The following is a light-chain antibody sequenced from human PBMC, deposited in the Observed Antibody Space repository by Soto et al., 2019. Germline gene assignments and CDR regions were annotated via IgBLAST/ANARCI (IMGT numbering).Light chain of an antibody. CDR3: QSYNSSLSGSKV. J-gene: IGLJ1*01. V-gene: IGLV1-40*01. Sequence: QSVLTQPPSASGTPGQRVTISCSGSNSNIDSNTVNWYQQLPGTAPKLLIYGNSNRPSGVPDRFSGSKSGTSASLAITGLQAEDEADYYGQSYNSSLSGSKVFGTGTKLTVL. CDR2: GNS. CDR1: NSNIDSNT.